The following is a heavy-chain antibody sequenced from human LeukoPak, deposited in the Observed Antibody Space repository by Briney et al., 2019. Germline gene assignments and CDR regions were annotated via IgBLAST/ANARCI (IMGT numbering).Heavy chain of an antibody. CDR1: GFTFSSYA. V-gene: IGHV3-23*01. J-gene: IGHJ4*02. CDR2: ISGSGGST. Sequence: GGSLRLSCAASGFTFSSYAMSWVRQAPGKGLEWVSAISGSGGSTYYVDSVKGRFAISRDNSKNTMFLQMDSLRTEDTAVYYCAKGGTWSDYWGQGTLVTVSS. D-gene: IGHD6-13*01. CDR3: AKGGTWSDY.